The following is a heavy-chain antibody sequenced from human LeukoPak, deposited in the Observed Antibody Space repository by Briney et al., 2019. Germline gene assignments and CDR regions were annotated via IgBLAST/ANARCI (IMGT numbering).Heavy chain of an antibody. CDR1: GYTFTGHS. Sequence: ASVKVSCKASGYTFTGHSIHWVRQAPGQGSEWMGWINPNSGATNYAQKFQGRVTMTTDTSINTAFMELSRLRSDDTAMYYCARDNKPIYWFDPWGQGTLVTVSS. V-gene: IGHV1-2*02. CDR2: INPNSGAT. CDR3: ARDNKPIYWFDP. J-gene: IGHJ5*02.